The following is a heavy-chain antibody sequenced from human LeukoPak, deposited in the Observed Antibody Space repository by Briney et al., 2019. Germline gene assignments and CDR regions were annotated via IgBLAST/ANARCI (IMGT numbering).Heavy chain of an antibody. CDR1: GFTFSLYS. J-gene: IGHJ4*02. D-gene: IGHD1-26*01. CDR3: ARGGSSRFGY. Sequence: GGSLRLSCAASGFTFSLYSMNWVRQTPGKGLEWVSSISSSSTYIYYADSVKGRFTISRDNAKNSLFLQMNSLRGEDTAMYYCARGGSSRFGYWGQGTLVTVSS. V-gene: IGHV3-21*01. CDR2: ISSSSTYI.